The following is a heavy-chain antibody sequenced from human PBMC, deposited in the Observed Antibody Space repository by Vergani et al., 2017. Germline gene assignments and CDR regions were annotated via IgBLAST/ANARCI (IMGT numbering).Heavy chain of an antibody. CDR2: IWYDGSNK. J-gene: IGHJ4*02. D-gene: IGHD3-22*01. CDR1: GFTFRSYC. CDR3: ARVNSGYGAEYFDY. Sequence: QVQLVESGGGVVQPGRSLRLSCAASGFTFRSYCMHWVRQAPGKGLEWGAVIWYDGSNKYYADAVKGRFTISRDNSKNTLYLQMNSLRAEDTAVYYCARVNSGYGAEYFDYWGQGTLVTVSS. V-gene: IGHV3-33*01.